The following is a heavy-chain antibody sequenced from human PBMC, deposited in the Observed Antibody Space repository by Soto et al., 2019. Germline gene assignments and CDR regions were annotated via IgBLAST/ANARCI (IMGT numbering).Heavy chain of an antibody. CDR1: GFPFNTYA. J-gene: IGHJ4*02. CDR2: ISGSGGST. D-gene: IGHD1-26*01. V-gene: IGHV3-23*01. Sequence: GGSLSLSCAASGFPFNTYAMSWVRQAPGMGLEWVSAISGSGGSTYYADSVKGRFTISRDNSKNTLYLQMNSLRAEDTAIYYCAKDAGWAYYFDYWGQGTLVTVSS. CDR3: AKDAGWAYYFDY.